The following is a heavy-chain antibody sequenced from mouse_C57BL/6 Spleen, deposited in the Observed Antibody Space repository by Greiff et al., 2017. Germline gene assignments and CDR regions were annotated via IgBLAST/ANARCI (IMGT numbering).Heavy chain of an antibody. CDR3: ARPLITTVVEDAMDY. CDR1: GYTFTSYW. J-gene: IGHJ4*01. V-gene: IGHV1-64*01. D-gene: IGHD1-1*01. Sequence: QVQLQQPGAELVKPGASVKLSCKASGYTFTSYWMHWVKQRPGQGLEWIGMIHPNSGSTNYNEKFKSKATLTVDKSSSTAYMQLSSLTSEDSAVYYCARPLITTVVEDAMDYWGQGTSVTVSS. CDR2: IHPNSGST.